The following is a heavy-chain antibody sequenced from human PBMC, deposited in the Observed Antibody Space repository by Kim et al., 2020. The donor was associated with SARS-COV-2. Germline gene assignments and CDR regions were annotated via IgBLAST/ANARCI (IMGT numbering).Heavy chain of an antibody. CDR2: IRNDGSNK. Sequence: GGSLRLSCAASGFTFSSYGMHWVRQAPGKGLEWVAFIRNDGSNKYYADSVKGRFTISRDNSKNTLYLQMNSLRAEDTAVYYCARDGWIELLLSSRYYYYYMDVWGQGTTVTVSS. V-gene: IGHV3-30*02. J-gene: IGHJ6*03. CDR3: ARDGWIELLLSSRYYYYYMDV. D-gene: IGHD5-18*01. CDR1: GFTFSSYG.